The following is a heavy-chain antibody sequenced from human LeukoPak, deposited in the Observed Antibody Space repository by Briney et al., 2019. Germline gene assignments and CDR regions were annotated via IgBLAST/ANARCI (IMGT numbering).Heavy chain of an antibody. D-gene: IGHD5-18*01. CDR2: INHSGST. J-gene: IGHJ6*02. Sequence: PSETLSLTCAVYGGSFSGYYWIWIRQPPGKGLEWIGEINHSGSTNYNPSLKSRVTISVDTSKNQFSLKLSSVTAADTAVYYCARGRLWLPYYYYGMDVWGQGTTVTVSS. V-gene: IGHV4-34*01. CDR3: ARGRLWLPYYYYGMDV. CDR1: GGSFSGYY.